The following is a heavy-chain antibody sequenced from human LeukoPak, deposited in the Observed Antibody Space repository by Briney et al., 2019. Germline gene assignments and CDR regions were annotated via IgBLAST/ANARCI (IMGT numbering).Heavy chain of an antibody. D-gene: IGHD5-18*01. CDR3: ARDQYRYGP. Sequence: PSETLSLTCTVSGASISNYYWSWIRQPPGKGLEWIGYIHYSGSTNYNPSLKSRVTISVDTSKNQFSLKLSSVTAADTAVYYCARDQYRYGPWGQGTLVTVSS. J-gene: IGHJ5*02. CDR1: GASISNYY. CDR2: IHYSGST. V-gene: IGHV4-59*01.